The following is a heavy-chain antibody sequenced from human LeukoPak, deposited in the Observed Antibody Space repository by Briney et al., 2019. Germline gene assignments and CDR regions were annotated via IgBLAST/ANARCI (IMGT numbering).Heavy chain of an antibody. V-gene: IGHV4-34*01. J-gene: IGHJ4*02. CDR1: GGSFSGYY. D-gene: IGHD3-10*01. CDR2: INHSGST. CDR3: ARRSIRGVIRY. Sequence: SETLSLTCAVYGGSFSGYYWSWIRQPPGKGLEWIGEINHSGSTNYNPSLKSRVTISVDTSKNQFSLSLGSVTAADTAVYYCARRSIRGVIRYWGQGTLVTVSS.